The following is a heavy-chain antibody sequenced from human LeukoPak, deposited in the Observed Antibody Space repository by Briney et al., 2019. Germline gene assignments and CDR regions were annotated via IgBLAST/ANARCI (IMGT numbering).Heavy chain of an antibody. J-gene: IGHJ6*03. V-gene: IGHV1-18*01. CDR2: ISGYNGNT. CDR1: GYTFTSYG. Sequence: ASVKVSCKASGYTFTSYGISWVRQAPGKGLEWMGWISGYNGNTNYAQKPQGRVTMTTDTSTSTVYMELRSLRSDDTVVYYCARGEIPYYYYMDVWAKGPRSPSS. CDR3: ARGEIPYYYYMDV.